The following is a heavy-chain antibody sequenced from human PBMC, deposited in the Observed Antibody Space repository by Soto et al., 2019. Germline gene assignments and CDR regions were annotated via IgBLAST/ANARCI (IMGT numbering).Heavy chain of an antibody. Sequence: GGSLRLSCAASGFTFSYYWMSWVRQPPGKGLEWVANIKEDGSQKYYVDSVKGRFTISRDNAKNSLYLQVNSLRAEDTAVYYCARIGYSSSSFDYWGQGTLVTVSS. J-gene: IGHJ4*02. CDR1: GFTFSYYW. V-gene: IGHV3-7*01. CDR3: ARIGYSSSSFDY. CDR2: IKEDGSQK. D-gene: IGHD6-6*01.